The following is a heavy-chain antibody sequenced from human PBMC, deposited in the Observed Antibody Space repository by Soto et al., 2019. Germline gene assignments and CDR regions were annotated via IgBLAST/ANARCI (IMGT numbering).Heavy chain of an antibody. CDR3: ARDYLTGDPREAFDS. CDR1: GFNFGAFS. Sequence: EVQLVESGGGLVKPGESLRLSCTASGFNFGAFSLSWVRQAPGKGLEWVSSIDPTSTEIHYADSVEGRFSVYSYSTKNSLYLQMISLRFEDTGVYYCARDYLTGDPREAFDSWGQGTLVTVSS. D-gene: IGHD7-27*01. V-gene: IGHV3-21*01. J-gene: IGHJ4*02. CDR2: IDPTSTEI.